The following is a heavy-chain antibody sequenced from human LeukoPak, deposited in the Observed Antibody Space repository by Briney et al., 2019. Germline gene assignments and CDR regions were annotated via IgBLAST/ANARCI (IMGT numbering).Heavy chain of an antibody. CDR3: ARAEDVVVPAATLYFQH. J-gene: IGHJ1*01. D-gene: IGHD2-2*01. V-gene: IGHV1-18*01. Sequence: XASVKVSCKASGYTFTSYGISWVRQAPGQGLEWMGWISAYNDNTNYAQKLQGRVTMTTDTSTSTAYMELRSLRSADTAVYYCARAEDVVVPAATLYFQHWGQGTLVTVSS. CDR2: ISAYNDNT. CDR1: GYTFTSYG.